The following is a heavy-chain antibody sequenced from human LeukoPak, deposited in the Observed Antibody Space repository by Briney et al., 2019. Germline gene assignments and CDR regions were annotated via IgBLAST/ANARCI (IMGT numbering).Heavy chain of an antibody. Sequence: PGGSLRLSCAASGITVSSNYMSWARQAPGKGLQWVAVIHSGFATYYADSVRGRFTISRDPSENTLYLHLTNLGAEDTAVYYCAREVWIRGSYFDYWGQGTLVTVSS. D-gene: IGHD3-16*01. V-gene: IGHV3-66*01. CDR2: IHSGFAT. CDR3: AREVWIRGSYFDY. J-gene: IGHJ4*02. CDR1: GITVSSNY.